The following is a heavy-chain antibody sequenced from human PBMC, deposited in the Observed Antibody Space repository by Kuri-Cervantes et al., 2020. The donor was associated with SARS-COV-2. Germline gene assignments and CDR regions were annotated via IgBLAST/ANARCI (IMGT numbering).Heavy chain of an antibody. CDR3: ARGVVVPAANMGYDAFDI. V-gene: IGHV3-48*03. D-gene: IGHD2-2*01. CDR2: ISISGSTI. Sequence: GESLKISCAASGFTFSDYEMNWVRQAPGKGLEWVSYISISGSTIYYADSVKGRFTISRDNAKNSLYLQMNSLRAEDTAVYYCARGVVVPAANMGYDAFDIWGQGTMVTVSS. J-gene: IGHJ3*02. CDR1: GFTFSDYE.